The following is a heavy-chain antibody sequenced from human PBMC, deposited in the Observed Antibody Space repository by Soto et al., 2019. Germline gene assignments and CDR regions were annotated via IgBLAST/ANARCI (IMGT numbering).Heavy chain of an antibody. V-gene: IGHV1-8*01. Sequence: GASVKVSCKASGYTFTSYDINWARQATGQGPEWMGWMSPNTGTIVYAQKFQGRVTMTRNTSTSTAYMTLSSLRSEDTAVYYCARDRPGIKTYEAFDIWGQGTTVTVSS. J-gene: IGHJ3*02. CDR1: GYTFTSYD. CDR2: MSPNTGTI. D-gene: IGHD1-20*01. CDR3: ARDRPGIKTYEAFDI.